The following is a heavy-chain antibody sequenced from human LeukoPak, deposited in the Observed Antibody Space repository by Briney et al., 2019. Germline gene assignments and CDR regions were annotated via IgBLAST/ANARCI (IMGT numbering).Heavy chain of an antibody. CDR1: GFTFSNYA. D-gene: IGHD4-17*01. Sequence: GGSLRLSCAASGFTFSNYAMSWVRQAPEKGLEWVSTVSGSASNTYYADSVKGRFTISRDNSKNTLYLQMNSLGADDTAVYYCAKGFQTYGELSFDGWGQGTLVAVSS. CDR3: AKGFQTYGELSFDG. V-gene: IGHV3-23*01. J-gene: IGHJ4*02. CDR2: VSGSASNT.